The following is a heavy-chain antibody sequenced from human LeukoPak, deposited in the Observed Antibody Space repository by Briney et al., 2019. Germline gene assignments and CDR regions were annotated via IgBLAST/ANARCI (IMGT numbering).Heavy chain of an antibody. J-gene: IGHJ6*02. CDR3: ARDRNYYYYGMDV. Sequence: SETQSLTCTVSGGSISSYYWSWIRQPPGKGLEWIGYIYYSGSTNYNPSLKSRVTISVDTSKNQFSLKLSSVTAADTAVYYCARDRNYYYYGMDVWGQGTTVTVSS. CDR1: GGSISSYY. CDR2: IYYSGST. V-gene: IGHV4-59*01.